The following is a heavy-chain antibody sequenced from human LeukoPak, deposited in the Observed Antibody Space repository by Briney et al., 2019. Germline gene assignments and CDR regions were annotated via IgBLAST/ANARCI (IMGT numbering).Heavy chain of an antibody. Sequence: ASVKVSCKASGYTFTGYYMHWVRQAPGQGLEWMGWINPNSGGTNYAQKFQGRVTMTRDTSISTAYMELSRLRSDDTAVYYCARNKYYDFWSGYYTHYYYYYMDVWGKGTTVTVSS. J-gene: IGHJ6*03. V-gene: IGHV1-2*02. CDR3: ARNKYYDFWSGYYTHYYYYYMDV. CDR1: GYTFTGYY. CDR2: INPNSGGT. D-gene: IGHD3-3*01.